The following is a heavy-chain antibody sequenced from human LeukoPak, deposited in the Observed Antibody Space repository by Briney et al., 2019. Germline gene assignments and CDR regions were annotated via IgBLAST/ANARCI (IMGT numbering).Heavy chain of an antibody. V-gene: IGHV3-74*01. D-gene: IGHD3-3*01. Sequence: GGSLRVSRAASGFTFSSYWMHWVRQAPGKGLVWVSRINSDGSSTSYADSVKGRFTISRDNAKNTLYLQMNSLRAEDTAVYYCARGRSPILEWSNPNHYYYYIHVWGKGTTVTVSS. CDR1: GFTFSSYW. J-gene: IGHJ6*03. CDR2: INSDGSST. CDR3: ARGRSPILEWSNPNHYYYYIHV.